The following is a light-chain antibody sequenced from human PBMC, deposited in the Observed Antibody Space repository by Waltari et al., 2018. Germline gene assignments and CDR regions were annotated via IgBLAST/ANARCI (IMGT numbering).Light chain of an antibody. CDR3: NSRDSSGNLYV. J-gene: IGLJ1*01. CDR1: SLRSYY. CDR2: GKN. Sequence: SSELTQDPAVSVALGQTVRITCQGDSLRSYYASWYQQKPGQAPVLVIYGKNNRPSGIPDRFSGSSSGNTASVTSTGAQAEDEADYYCNSRDSSGNLYVFGTGTKVTVL. V-gene: IGLV3-19*01.